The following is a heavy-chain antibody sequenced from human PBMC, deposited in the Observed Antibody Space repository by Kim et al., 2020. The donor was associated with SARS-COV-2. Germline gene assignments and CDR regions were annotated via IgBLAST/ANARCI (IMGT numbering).Heavy chain of an antibody. D-gene: IGHD6-6*01. J-gene: IGHJ6*02. CDR1: GFTFSDYY. V-gene: IGHV3-11*01. CDR3: ARDLIAARPAYYYGMDV. Sequence: GGSLRLSCAASGFTFSDYYMSWIRQAPGKGLEWVSYISSSGSTIYYADSVKGRFTISRDNDKNSLYLQMNSLRAEDTAVYYCARDLIAARPAYYYGMDVWGQGTTVTVSS. CDR2: ISSSGSTI.